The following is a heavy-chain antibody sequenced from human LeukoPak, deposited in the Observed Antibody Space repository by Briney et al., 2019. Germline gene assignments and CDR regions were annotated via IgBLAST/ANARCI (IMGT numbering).Heavy chain of an antibody. CDR2: ISAYNGNT. CDR3: ARDRSGRGFYGSGSYYSLEY. CDR1: GYTFTSYG. V-gene: IGHV1-18*01. Sequence: ASVKVSCKASGYTFTSYGISWVRQAPGQGLEWMGWISAYNGNTNYAQKLQGSVTMTTDTSTSTAYMELRSLRSDDTAVYYCARDRSGRGFYGSGSYYSLEYWGQGTPVTVSS. J-gene: IGHJ4*02. D-gene: IGHD3-10*01.